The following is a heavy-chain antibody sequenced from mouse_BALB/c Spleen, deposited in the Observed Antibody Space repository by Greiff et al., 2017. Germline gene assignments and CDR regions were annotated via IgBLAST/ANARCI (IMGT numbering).Heavy chain of an antibody. CDR2: ILPGSGST. J-gene: IGHJ3*01. Sequence: VQLQQSGAELMKPGASVKISCKATGYTFSSYWIEWVKQRPGHGLEWIGEILPGSGSTNYNEKFKGKATFTADTSSNTAYMQLSSLTSEDSAVYYCARGGGLRKTEFAYWGQGTLVTVSA. CDR3: ARGGGLRKTEFAY. CDR1: GYTFSSYW. V-gene: IGHV1-9*01. D-gene: IGHD2-4*01.